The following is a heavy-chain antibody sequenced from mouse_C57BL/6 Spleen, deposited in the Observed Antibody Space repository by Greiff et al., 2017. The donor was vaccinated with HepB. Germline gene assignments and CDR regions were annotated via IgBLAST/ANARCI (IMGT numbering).Heavy chain of an antibody. J-gene: IGHJ3*01. CDR3: TTTGVYGNYGWFAY. Sequence: VQLQQSGAELVRPGASVKLSCTASGFNIKDYYMHWVKQRPEQGLEWIGRIDPEDGDTEYAPKFQGTATMTADTSSNTAYLQRSSLTSEDTAVYYCTTTGVYGNYGWFAYWGQGTLVTVSA. CDR1: GFNIKDYY. D-gene: IGHD2-1*01. CDR2: IDPEDGDT. V-gene: IGHV14-1*01.